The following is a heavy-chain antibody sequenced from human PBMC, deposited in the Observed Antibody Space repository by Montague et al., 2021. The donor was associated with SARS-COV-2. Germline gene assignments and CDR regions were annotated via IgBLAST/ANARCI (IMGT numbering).Heavy chain of an antibody. Sequence: SVRVSCKASGYTFSRNGISWVRQAPGQGLEWVGWISASNGNTNYAQRVQGRVIMTTDTSTSTAYMELRSLRFDDTAVYYCTKDSPLCLGPHALDIWGQGTMVAVSS. D-gene: IGHD3-16*01. J-gene: IGHJ3*02. CDR2: ISASNGNT. CDR1: GYTFSRNG. CDR3: TKDSPLCLGPHALDI. V-gene: IGHV1-18*01.